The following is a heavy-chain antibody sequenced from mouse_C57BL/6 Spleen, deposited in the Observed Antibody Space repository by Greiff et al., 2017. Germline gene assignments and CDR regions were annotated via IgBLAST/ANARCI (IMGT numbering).Heavy chain of an antibody. D-gene: IGHD3-3*01. V-gene: IGHV1-52*01. J-gene: IGHJ4*01. CDR3: ARWPRAGAMDY. CDR1: GYTFTSYW. CDR2: IDPSDSET. Sequence: QVQLQQPGAELVRPGSSVKLSCKASGYTFTSYWMHWVKQRPIQGLEWIGNIDPSDSETHYNQKFKDKATLTVDKSSSTAYMQLSSLTSEDSAVYYCARWPRAGAMDYWGQGTSVTVSS.